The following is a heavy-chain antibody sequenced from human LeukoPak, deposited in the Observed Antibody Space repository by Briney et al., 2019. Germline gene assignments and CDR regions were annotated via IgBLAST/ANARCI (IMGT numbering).Heavy chain of an antibody. V-gene: IGHV3-23*01. CDR3: AKVKVATFYFDY. J-gene: IGHJ4*02. Sequence: GGSLRLSCAASGFTFSSYAMSWVRQAPGKGLGWVSAISGSGGSTYYADSVKGRFTISRDNSKNTLYLQMNSLRAEDTAVYYCAKVKVATFYFDYWGLGTLVTVSS. D-gene: IGHD5-12*01. CDR2: ISGSGGST. CDR1: GFTFSSYA.